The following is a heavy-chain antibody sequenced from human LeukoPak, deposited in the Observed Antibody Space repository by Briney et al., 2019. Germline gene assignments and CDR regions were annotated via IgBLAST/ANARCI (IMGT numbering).Heavy chain of an antibody. J-gene: IGHJ5*02. CDR3: AREAPRFLEWLQYNWFDP. V-gene: IGHV1-69*04. Sequence: SVKVSCKASGGTFSSYTISWVRQAPGQGLEWMGRIITILGIANYAQKFQGRVTITTDKSTSTAYMELSSLRSEDTAVYYCAREAPRFLEWLQYNWFDPWGQGTLVTVSS. D-gene: IGHD3-3*01. CDR1: GGTFSSYT. CDR2: IITILGIA.